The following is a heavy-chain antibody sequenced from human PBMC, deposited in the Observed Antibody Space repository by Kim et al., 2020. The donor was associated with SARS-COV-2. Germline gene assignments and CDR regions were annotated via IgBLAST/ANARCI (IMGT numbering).Heavy chain of an antibody. V-gene: IGHV1-2*06. Sequence: ASVKVSCKASGYTFTGHYIHWVRQAPGQGPEWMGRINPNSGDTDYAQNFQGRLTMTRDTSITTAYMELSSLKSDDTAVYFCARGPGGNRFGSSHSDYWGQGSLITVSS. D-gene: IGHD5-18*01. CDR1: GYTFTGHY. J-gene: IGHJ4*02. CDR2: INPNSGDT. CDR3: ARGPGGNRFGSSHSDY.